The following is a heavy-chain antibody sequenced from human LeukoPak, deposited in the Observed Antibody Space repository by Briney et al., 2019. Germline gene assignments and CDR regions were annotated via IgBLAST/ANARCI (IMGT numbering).Heavy chain of an antibody. CDR1: GDSVSIYY. V-gene: IGHV4-59*02. Sequence: SETLSLTCTVSGDSVSIYYWSWIRQPPGKGLEWIGYIYYRGNTNYNPSLKSRVTMAVDTSKNQFSLKLSSVTAADTAVYYCARGRSSSWPPWFGYWGQGTLVTVSS. J-gene: IGHJ4*02. D-gene: IGHD6-13*01. CDR2: IYYRGNT. CDR3: ARGRSSSWPPWFGY.